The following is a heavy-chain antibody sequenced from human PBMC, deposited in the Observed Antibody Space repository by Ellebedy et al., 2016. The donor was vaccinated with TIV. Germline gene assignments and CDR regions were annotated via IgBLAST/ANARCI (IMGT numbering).Heavy chain of an antibody. CDR2: IGTAGDT. CDR1: GFTFSNYD. CDR3: ERGRYGP. J-gene: IGHJ5*02. D-gene: IGHD3-10*01. Sequence: GESLKISCAAAGFTFSNYDMHWVRQATGKGLEWVSVIGTAGDTYYPGSVKGRFTISRENAKNSLFLQMNSLRDGDTAVYYCERGRYGPWGQGTLVTVSS. V-gene: IGHV3-13*01.